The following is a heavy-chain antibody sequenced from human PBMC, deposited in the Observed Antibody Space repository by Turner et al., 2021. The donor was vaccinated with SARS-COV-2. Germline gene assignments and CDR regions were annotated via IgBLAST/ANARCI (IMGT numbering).Heavy chain of an antibody. CDR1: GFTVSSNY. CDR3: ARVDSPTKGFYFDY. J-gene: IGHJ4*02. D-gene: IGHD3-3*01. V-gene: IGHV3-30-3*01. CDR2: ISNHGTSQ. Sequence: VQLVESGGGLIQPGGSLRLSCAASGFTVSSNYMSWVRQAPGKGLEWVAIISNHGTSQFYADSVKGRFSISRDNSKNTVFLQMNSLRAEDTAVYYCARVDSPTKGFYFDYWGQGTLVTVSS.